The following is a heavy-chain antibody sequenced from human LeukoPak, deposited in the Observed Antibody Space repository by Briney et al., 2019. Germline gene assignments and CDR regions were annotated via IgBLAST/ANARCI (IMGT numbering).Heavy chain of an antibody. J-gene: IGHJ4*02. V-gene: IGHV3-48*03. D-gene: IGHD2-15*01. Sequence: GGSLRLSCAASGFTFSSYEMNWVRQAPGKGLEWVSYISSSGSTIYYADSVKGRFTISRDNPKNSLYLQMNSLRAEDTAVYYCARDTPGLRYWGQGTLVTVSS. CDR3: ARDTPGLRY. CDR1: GFTFSSYE. CDR2: ISSSGSTI.